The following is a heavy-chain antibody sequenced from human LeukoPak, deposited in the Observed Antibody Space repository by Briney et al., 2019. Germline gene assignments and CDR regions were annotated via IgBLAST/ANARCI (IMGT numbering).Heavy chain of an antibody. J-gene: IGHJ4*02. D-gene: IGHD3-22*01. V-gene: IGHV3-23*01. CDR1: GFTFSFYA. Sequence: GALRLSFAASGFTFSFYAMSWVRQAPGKGLEWVSVISGSVSSTNYADSVKGRFTISRDNSKNSLYLQMNSLRAEDTAVYYCAREGSSGYYYIDYWGQGTLVTVSS. CDR3: AREGSSGYYYIDY. CDR2: ISGSVSST.